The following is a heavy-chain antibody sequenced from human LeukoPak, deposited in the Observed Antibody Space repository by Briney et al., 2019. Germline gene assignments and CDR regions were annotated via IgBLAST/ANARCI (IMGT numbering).Heavy chain of an antibody. CDR1: GGSISRDGYY. Sequence: SETLSLTCSVSGGSISRDGYYWSWVRQPPGKGLEWIGHMFYSGSTYYSPSLMSRITISVDTSKNQFALTLSSVTAADTAVYYCATFYFSDTSGHYYFDYWGQGTLVTVSS. CDR2: MFYSGST. J-gene: IGHJ4*02. V-gene: IGHV4-31*02. CDR3: ATFYFSDTSGHYYFDY. D-gene: IGHD3-22*01.